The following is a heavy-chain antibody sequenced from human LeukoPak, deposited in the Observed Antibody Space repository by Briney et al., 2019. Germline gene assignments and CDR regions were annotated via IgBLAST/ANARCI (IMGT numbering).Heavy chain of an antibody. V-gene: IGHV1-69*05. Sequence: LVKVSCKPSGSTVGSYAISGVREAPGQGLEWMGGIIAIFGTANYAQKFQGRVTITTDESTSTAYMELSSLRSEDTAVYYCARAPYVLGIDAFDIWGQGTMVTLSS. CDR2: IIAIFGTA. CDR1: GSTVGSYA. D-gene: IGHD7-27*01. CDR3: ARAPYVLGIDAFDI. J-gene: IGHJ3*02.